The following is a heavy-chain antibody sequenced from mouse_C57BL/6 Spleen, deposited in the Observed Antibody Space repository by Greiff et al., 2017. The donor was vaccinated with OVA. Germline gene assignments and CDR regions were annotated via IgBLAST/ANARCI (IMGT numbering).Heavy chain of an antibody. V-gene: IGHV3-6*01. J-gene: IGHJ3*01. CDR3: ANNRESSAWFAY. Sequence: EVKLEESGPGLVKPSQSLSLTCSVSGYSITRGYYWYWLRQFPANKLEWMGYISYDGSNNYKPSHKNRISITRDTYKNQFFLKLNSVTTEDTATYYCANNRESSAWFAYWGQGTLVTVAA. CDR2: ISYDGSN. D-gene: IGHD1-3*01. CDR1: GYSITRGYY.